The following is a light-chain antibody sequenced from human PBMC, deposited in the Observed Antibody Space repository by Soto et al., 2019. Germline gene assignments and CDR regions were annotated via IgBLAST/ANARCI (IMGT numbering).Light chain of an antibody. CDR3: QQYGYLVT. J-gene: IGKJ4*01. CDR2: DAS. Sequence: EIVLTQSPATLSLSPGERATLSCRASQSVSSYLAWYQQKPGQAPRLLIYDASNRATGIPARFSGSGSGTDFTLTISRLEPEDFAMYYCQQYGYLVTFGGGTKVDIK. V-gene: IGKV3-11*01. CDR1: QSVSSY.